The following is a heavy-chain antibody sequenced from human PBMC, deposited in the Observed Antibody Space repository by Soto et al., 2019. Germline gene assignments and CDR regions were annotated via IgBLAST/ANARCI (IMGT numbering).Heavy chain of an antibody. J-gene: IGHJ4*01. Sequence: ASETLSLTCAVYGGSFSGYYWSWIRQPPGKGLEWIGEINHSGSTNCNPSLKSRVTISVDTSKNQFSLKLSSVTAADTAVYYCARDSLCTMIVVHFDYWGHGTLVTVSS. D-gene: IGHD3-22*01. CDR1: GGSFSGYY. CDR3: ARDSLCTMIVVHFDY. V-gene: IGHV4-34*01. CDR2: INHSGST.